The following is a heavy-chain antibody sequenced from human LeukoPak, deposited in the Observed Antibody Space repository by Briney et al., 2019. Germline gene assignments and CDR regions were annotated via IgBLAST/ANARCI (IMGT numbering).Heavy chain of an antibody. J-gene: IGHJ4*02. CDR1: GGTFSSYA. CDR2: ITPIFGTA. Sequence: SVKVSCKASGGTFSSYAISWVRQAPGQGLEWMGGITPIFGTANYAQKFQGRVTITADESTSTAYMELSSLRSEDTAVYYCAKEGGYSYGYYFDYWGQGTLVTVSS. CDR3: AKEGGYSYGYYFDY. D-gene: IGHD5-18*01. V-gene: IGHV1-69*13.